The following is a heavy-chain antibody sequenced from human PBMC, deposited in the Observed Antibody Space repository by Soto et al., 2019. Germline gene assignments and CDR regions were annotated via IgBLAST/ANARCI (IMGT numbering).Heavy chain of an antibody. V-gene: IGHV3-23*01. J-gene: IGHJ3*02. CDR1: GFTFSSYA. Sequence: GGSLRLSCAASGFTFSSYAMSWVRQAPGKGLEWVSAISGSGGSTYYADSVKGRFTISRDNSENTLYLQMNSLRAEDTAVYYCANLGLGSRQGAFDIWGQGTMVTVSS. CDR3: ANLGLGSRQGAFDI. CDR2: ISGSGGST. D-gene: IGHD7-27*01.